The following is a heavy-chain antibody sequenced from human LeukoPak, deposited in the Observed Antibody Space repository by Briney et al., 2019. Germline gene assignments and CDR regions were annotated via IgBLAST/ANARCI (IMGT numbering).Heavy chain of an antibody. D-gene: IGHD3-22*01. J-gene: IGHJ4*02. Sequence: GASVKVSCKASGYXFTNYGISWVRQAPGQGLEWMGWISAYTGNTNYAQNLQGRVTMTTDTSTGTAYMELRSLRSDDTAVYYCARSGVGYFYDSTGYYPLDYWGQGTLVTVSS. V-gene: IGHV1-18*01. CDR2: ISAYTGNT. CDR3: ARSGVGYFYDSTGYYPLDY. CDR1: GYXFTNYG.